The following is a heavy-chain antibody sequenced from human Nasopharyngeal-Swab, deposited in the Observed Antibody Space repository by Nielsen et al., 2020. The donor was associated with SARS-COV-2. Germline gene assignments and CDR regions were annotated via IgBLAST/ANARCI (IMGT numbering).Heavy chain of an antibody. J-gene: IGHJ6*02. V-gene: IGHV4-34*01. CDR1: GGSFSGYY. Sequence: SETLSLTFAVYGGSFSGYYWSWIRQPPGKGLDWIGEINHSGSTNYNPSLKSRVTISVDTSKNQFSLKLSSVTAADTAVYYCARGSRIAAAGTRGGVHYYYGMDVWGQGTTVTVSS. CDR2: INHSGST. D-gene: IGHD6-13*01. CDR3: ARGSRIAAAGTRGGVHYYYGMDV.